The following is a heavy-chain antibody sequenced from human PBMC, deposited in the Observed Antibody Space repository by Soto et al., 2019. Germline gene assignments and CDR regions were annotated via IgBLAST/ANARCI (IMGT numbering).Heavy chain of an antibody. CDR2: IYKSATT. D-gene: IGHD7-27*01. J-gene: IGHJ5*01. CDR1: GDSIDILDYF. Sequence: SETMSLTCSVSGDSIDILDYFWAWIRQPPGQALEYIGYIYKSATTYYNPSFESRVAISVYTSKSQFSLNVTSVTAADTAVYFCARARYCLTARCFPNWFEFWGQGALVTVSS. CDR3: ARARYCLTARCFPNWFEF. V-gene: IGHV4-30-4*01.